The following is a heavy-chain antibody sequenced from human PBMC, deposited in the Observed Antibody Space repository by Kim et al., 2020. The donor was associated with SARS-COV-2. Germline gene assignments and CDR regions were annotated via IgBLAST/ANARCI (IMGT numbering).Heavy chain of an antibody. Sequence: SETLSLTCTVSGGSISSSSYYWGWIRQPPGKGLEWIGSIYYSGSTYYNPSLKSRVTISVDTSKNQFSLKLSSVTAADTAVYYCARPPYYDILTGYFRDYWGQGTLVTVSS. D-gene: IGHD3-9*01. CDR2: IYYSGST. V-gene: IGHV4-39*01. J-gene: IGHJ4*02. CDR3: ARPPYYDILTGYFRDY. CDR1: GGSISSSSYY.